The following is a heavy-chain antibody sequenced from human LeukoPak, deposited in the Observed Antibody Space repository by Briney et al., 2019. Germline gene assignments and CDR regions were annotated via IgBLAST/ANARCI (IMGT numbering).Heavy chain of an antibody. V-gene: IGHV4-39*07. D-gene: IGHD1-14*01. CDR1: GGSISSSSYY. CDR2: IYYSGST. J-gene: IGHJ4*02. CDR3: ARVVEYNVDFDY. Sequence: SETLSLTCTVSGGSISSSSYYWGWIRQPPGKGLEWIGSIYYSGSTYYNPSLKSRVTISVDTSKNQFSLKLSSVTAADTAVYYCARVVEYNVDFDYWGQGTLVTVSS.